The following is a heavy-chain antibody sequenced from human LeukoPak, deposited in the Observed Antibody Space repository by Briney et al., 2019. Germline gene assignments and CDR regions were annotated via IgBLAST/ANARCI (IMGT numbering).Heavy chain of an antibody. CDR2: ISAYNGNT. CDR3: AINTLGSTVTTSAPSDY. CDR1: GYTFTSYG. J-gene: IGHJ4*02. V-gene: IGHV1-18*01. Sequence: ASVKVSCKASGYTFTSYGISWVRQAPGQGLEWMGWISAYNGNTNYAQKFQGRVTITADKSTSTAYMELSSLRSEDTAVYYCAINTLGSTVTTSAPSDYWGQGTLVTVSS. D-gene: IGHD4-17*01.